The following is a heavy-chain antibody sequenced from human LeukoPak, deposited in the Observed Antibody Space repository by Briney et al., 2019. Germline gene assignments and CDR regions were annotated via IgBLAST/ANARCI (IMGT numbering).Heavy chain of an antibody. CDR1: GGSVSSGSYY. CDR2: IYYSGST. Sequence: SETLSLTCTVSGGSVSSGSYYWSWIRQPPGKGLEWIGYIYYSGSTNYNPSLKSRVTISVDTSKNQFSLELSSVTAADTAVYYCARDSWTAVLDYWGQGTLVTVSS. V-gene: IGHV4-61*01. D-gene: IGHD6-13*01. J-gene: IGHJ4*02. CDR3: ARDSWTAVLDY.